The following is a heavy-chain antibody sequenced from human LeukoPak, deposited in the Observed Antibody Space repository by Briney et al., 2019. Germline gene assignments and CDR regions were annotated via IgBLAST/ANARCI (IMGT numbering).Heavy chain of an antibody. CDR3: ARLPLSNDAFDI. Sequence: SETLPLTCAVYGGSFSGYYWSWIRQPPGKGLEWIGEINHSGSTNYNPSLKSRVTISVDTSKNQFSLKLSSVTAADTAVYYCARLPLSNDAFDIWGQGTMVTVSS. CDR2: INHSGST. CDR1: GGSFSGYY. J-gene: IGHJ3*02. V-gene: IGHV4-34*01.